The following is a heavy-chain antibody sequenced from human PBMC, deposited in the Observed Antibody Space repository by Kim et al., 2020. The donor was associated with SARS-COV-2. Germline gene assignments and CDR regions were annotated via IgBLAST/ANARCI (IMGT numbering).Heavy chain of an antibody. CDR2: ISYDGSNK. V-gene: IGHV3-30*04. CDR3: ARESPQRGVACDI. CDR1: GFTFSSYA. J-gene: IGHJ3*02. D-gene: IGHD3-10*01. Sequence: GGSLRLSCAASGFTFSSYAMHWVRQAPGKGLEWVAVISYDGSNKYYADSVKGRFTISRDNSKNTLYLQMNSLRAEDTAVYYCARESPQRGVACDIWGQGTVVTVSS.